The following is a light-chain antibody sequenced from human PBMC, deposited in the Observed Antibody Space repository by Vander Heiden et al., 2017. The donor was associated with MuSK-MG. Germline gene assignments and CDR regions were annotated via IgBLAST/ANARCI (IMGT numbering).Light chain of an antibody. CDR2: KAS. Sequence: DIQMTQSPSPLSASVGDRVTISCRASQSISSYLAWYQQKPGKAPRILISKASTLEGGVPSRFSGSGSGTEFTLTISSLQPDDFATYYCQQYNSYWWTFGQGTKVEIK. CDR3: QQYNSYWWT. J-gene: IGKJ1*01. V-gene: IGKV1-5*03. CDR1: QSISSY.